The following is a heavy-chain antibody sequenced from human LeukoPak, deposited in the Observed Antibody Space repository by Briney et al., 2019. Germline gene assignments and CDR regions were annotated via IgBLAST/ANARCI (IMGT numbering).Heavy chain of an antibody. D-gene: IGHD6-6*01. CDR1: GGSISSYY. CDR2: IYYSGST. J-gene: IGHJ4*02. Sequence: SETLSLTCTVSGGSISSYYWSWIRQPPGKGLEWIGYIYYSGSTNYNPSLKSRVTISVDTSKNQFSLKLSSVTAADTAAYYCARVGEYSSSSAVDYWGQGTLVTVSS. V-gene: IGHV4-59*01. CDR3: ARVGEYSSSSAVDY.